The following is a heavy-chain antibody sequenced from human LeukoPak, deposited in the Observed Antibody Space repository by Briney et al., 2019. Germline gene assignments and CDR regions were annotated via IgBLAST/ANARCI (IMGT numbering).Heavy chain of an antibody. Sequence: ASVKVSCKASGYTFTSYFMHWVRQAPGQGLEWMGIINPSGGSTSYAQKFQGRVTMTRDTSTSTVYMELSSLRSEDTAVYYCATEGLRPDNWFDPWGQGTLVTVSS. D-gene: IGHD4-17*01. CDR3: ATEGLRPDNWFDP. CDR1: GYTFTSYF. CDR2: INPSGGST. V-gene: IGHV1-46*01. J-gene: IGHJ5*02.